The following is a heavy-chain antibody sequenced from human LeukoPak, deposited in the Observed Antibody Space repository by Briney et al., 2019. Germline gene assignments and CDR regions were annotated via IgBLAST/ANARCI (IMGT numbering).Heavy chain of an antibody. CDR2: INHSGST. CDR3: ARASDVRHYYYMDV. J-gene: IGHJ6*03. CDR1: GDSISSGRYY. V-gene: IGHV4-39*07. D-gene: IGHD2/OR15-2a*01. Sequence: SETLSLTCTVSGDSISSGRYYWSWIRQPPGKGLEWIGEINHSGSTNYNPSLKSRVTISVDTSKNQFSLKLSSVTAADTAVYYCARASDVRHYYYMDVWGKGTTVTVSS.